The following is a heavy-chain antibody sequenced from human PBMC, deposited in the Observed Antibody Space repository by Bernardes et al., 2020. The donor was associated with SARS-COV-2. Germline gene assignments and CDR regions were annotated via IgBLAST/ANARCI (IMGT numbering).Heavy chain of an antibody. CDR3: AKERMYSSRAYRLDS. D-gene: IGHD6-13*01. V-gene: IGHV3-23*01. J-gene: IGHJ5*01. CDR2: ISHSSVNT. CDR1: GFYFERFF. Sequence: GGSLGPPCEAPGFYFERFFMAWVRQAPGKGPGWVSGISHSSVNTFYADSVKGRFTISRDNSKNTLYLQMNSLRVDDTAVYYCAKERMYSSRAYRLDSWGQGVLVTVSS.